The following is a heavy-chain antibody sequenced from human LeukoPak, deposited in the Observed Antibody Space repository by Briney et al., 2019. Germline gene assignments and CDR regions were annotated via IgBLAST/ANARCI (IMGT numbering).Heavy chain of an antibody. D-gene: IGHD3-22*01. CDR1: GGSISTYL. CDR2: HYTSGST. J-gene: IGHJ6*02. Sequence: SGALSLASTVLGGSISTYLWSWVRPPAGKGVEWIGRHYTSGSTNYNPSLKSGRTMSPDTSQNQYSLNLRSVNAADTAIYYYARDRVDSSGYYYYYGIDVWGQGTAVTV. V-gene: IGHV4-4*07. CDR3: ARDRVDSSGYYYYYGIDV.